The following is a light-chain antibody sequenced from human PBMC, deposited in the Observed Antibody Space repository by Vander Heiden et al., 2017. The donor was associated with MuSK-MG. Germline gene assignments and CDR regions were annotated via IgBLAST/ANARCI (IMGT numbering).Light chain of an antibody. J-gene: IGKJ3*01. CDR1: QGISSY. CDR3: QQCYSTLLT. CDR2: AAS. V-gene: IGKV1-39*01. Sequence: DIQMTQYSPSLSASIGDRVTITCRASQGISSYLNWYQQKPGKAPKLLIYAASSLQSGVPSRFSGSGSGTDFTLTISSLQPEDFATYYCQQCYSTLLTFGPGTKVDIK.